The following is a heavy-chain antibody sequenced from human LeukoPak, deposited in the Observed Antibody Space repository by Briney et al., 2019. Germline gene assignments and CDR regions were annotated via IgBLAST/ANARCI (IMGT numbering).Heavy chain of an antibody. V-gene: IGHV3-30-3*01. CDR1: GFTFSSYA. J-gene: IGHJ6*02. Sequence: GGSLRLSCAASGFTFSSYAMHWVRQAPGKGLEWVAVISYDGSNKYYADSVKGRFTISRNNSKNTLYLQMNSLRAEDTAVYYCARTGSDSKDYYGNDVWGQGTTVTASS. D-gene: IGHD1-26*01. CDR3: ARTGSDSKDYYGNDV. CDR2: ISYDGSNK.